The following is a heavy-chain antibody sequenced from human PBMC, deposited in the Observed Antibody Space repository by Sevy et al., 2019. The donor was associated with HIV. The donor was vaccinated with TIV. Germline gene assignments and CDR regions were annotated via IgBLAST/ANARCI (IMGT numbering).Heavy chain of an antibody. J-gene: IGHJ4*02. CDR1: ALTFTRYA. CDR2: ISYEGSNI. CDR3: AKDLHPPGPVRGTNFDY. Sequence: GESLKISCAASALTFTRYAFHWVRQAPGKGPEWLGVISYEGSNIYYGPSVKGRFTISRDNSKNTLYLQMNAMRTEDTAVYYCAKDLHPPGPVRGTNFDYWGRGTLVTVSS. V-gene: IGHV3-30*18. D-gene: IGHD1-1*01.